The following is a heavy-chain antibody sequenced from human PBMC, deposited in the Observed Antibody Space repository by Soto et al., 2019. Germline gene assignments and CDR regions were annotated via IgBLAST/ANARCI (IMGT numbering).Heavy chain of an antibody. CDR2: TYYRSKWYN. V-gene: IGHV6-1*01. J-gene: IGHJ6*02. CDR1: GDSVSSNSAA. Sequence: PSQTLSLTCAISGDSVSSNSAAWNWIRQSPSRGLEWLGRTYYRSKWYNDYAVSVKSRITINPDTSKNQFSLQLNSVTPEDTAVYYCARDQSWEPDRSSWYYYYYGMDVWGQGTTVTVSS. CDR3: ARDQSWEPDRSSWYYYYYGMDV. D-gene: IGHD6-13*01.